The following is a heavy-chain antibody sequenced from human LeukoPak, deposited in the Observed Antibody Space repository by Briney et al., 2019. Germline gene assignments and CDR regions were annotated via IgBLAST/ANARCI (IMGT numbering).Heavy chain of an antibody. CDR2: INIDGSSI. CDR3: GRVPATGTQFDY. J-gene: IGHJ4*02. D-gene: IGHD6-13*01. V-gene: IGHV3-74*01. CDR1: RLTFNNYW. Sequence: PGGSLRLSCTASRLTFNNYWRHWVRQAPGKGLVWVSRINIDGSSISYADSVKGRFTISRDNAKSTLYLQMNSLRAEDAALYYCGRVPATGTQFDYWGQGTLVTVSS.